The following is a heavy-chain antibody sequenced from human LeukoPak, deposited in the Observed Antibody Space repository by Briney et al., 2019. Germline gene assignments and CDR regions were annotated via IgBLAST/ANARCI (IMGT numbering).Heavy chain of an antibody. Sequence: PSETLSLTCTVSGGSISSYSWSWIRQPPGKGLEWIGYIYYSGSTNYNPSLKSRVTISVDTSKNQFSLKLSSVTAADTAVYYCARTITMTPTYYYYMDVWGKGTTVTVSS. J-gene: IGHJ6*03. CDR2: IYYSGST. D-gene: IGHD3-22*01. V-gene: IGHV4-59*01. CDR1: GGSISSYS. CDR3: ARTITMTPTYYYYMDV.